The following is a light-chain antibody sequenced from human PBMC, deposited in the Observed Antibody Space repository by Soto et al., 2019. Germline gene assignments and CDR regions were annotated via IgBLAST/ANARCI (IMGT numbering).Light chain of an antibody. CDR3: MQSIQVPLIFT. CDR2: EVF. CDR1: QSLLHTDGKTY. V-gene: IGKV2D-29*01. J-gene: IGKJ3*01. Sequence: DVVMTQTPLSLSVTPGQPASISCKASQSLLHTDGKTYLYWYLQKPGQPPQLLIYEVFNRFYGVPDRFSGSGSGTDFTLKISRVEPEDVGVYYCMQSIQVPLIFTFGPGTKVDIK.